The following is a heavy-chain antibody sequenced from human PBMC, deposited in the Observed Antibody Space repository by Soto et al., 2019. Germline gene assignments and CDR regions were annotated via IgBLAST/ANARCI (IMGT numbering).Heavy chain of an antibody. CDR1: GGTFSSYA. J-gene: IGHJ6*02. V-gene: IGHV1-69*13. D-gene: IGHD6-13*01. CDR3: AREGMRDIAAAGVSYYGMDV. Sequence: GASVKVSCKASGGTFSSYAISWVRQAPGQGLEWMGGIIPIFGTANYAQKFQGRVTITADESTSTAYMELSSLRSEDTAVYYCAREGMRDIAAAGVSYYGMDVWGQGTTVTVSS. CDR2: IIPIFGTA.